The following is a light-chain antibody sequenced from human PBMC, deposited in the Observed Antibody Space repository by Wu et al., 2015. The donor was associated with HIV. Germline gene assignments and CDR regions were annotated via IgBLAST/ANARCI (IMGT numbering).Light chain of an antibody. V-gene: IGKV3-20*01. J-gene: IGKJ3*01. CDR3: QHYGDSQFT. CDR1: QIIPSSH. CDR2: GAS. Sequence: IVLTQSPDTLSLSPGETAILSCRASQIIPSSHLAWYQQKPGQAPRLLMYGASSKSPGISDRFSGYMSAATDFTLAIFRLQPEDSAVYFCQHYGDSQFTFGRGTKVEI.